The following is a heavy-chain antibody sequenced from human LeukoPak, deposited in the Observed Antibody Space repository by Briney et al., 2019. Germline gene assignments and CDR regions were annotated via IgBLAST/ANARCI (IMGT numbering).Heavy chain of an antibody. CDR3: ASRIWFGEFSYHYFDY. Sequence: GASVKVSCKVSGYTLTELSMHWVRQAPGKGLEWMGGFDPEDGETIYAQKFQGRVTITADKSTSTAYMELSSLRSEDTAVYYCASRIWFGEFSYHYFDYWGQGTLVTVSS. CDR1: GYTLTELS. CDR2: FDPEDGET. J-gene: IGHJ4*02. V-gene: IGHV1-24*01. D-gene: IGHD3-10*01.